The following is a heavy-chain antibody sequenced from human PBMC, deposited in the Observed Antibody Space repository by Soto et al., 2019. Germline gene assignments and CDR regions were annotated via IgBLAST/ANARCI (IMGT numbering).Heavy chain of an antibody. CDR2: INSDGSST. D-gene: IGHD3-22*01. Sequence: GGSLRLSCASSGVTFSSYWMHWVRQAPGKGLVWVSRINSDGSSTSYADSVKGRFTISRDNAKNTLYLQMNSLRAEDTAVYYCARDEWIDRGMDVWGQGTTVTVSS. CDR3: ARDEWIDRGMDV. CDR1: GVTFSSYW. V-gene: IGHV3-74*01. J-gene: IGHJ6*02.